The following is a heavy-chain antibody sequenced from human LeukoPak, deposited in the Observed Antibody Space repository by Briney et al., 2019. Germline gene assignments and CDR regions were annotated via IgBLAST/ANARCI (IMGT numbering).Heavy chain of an antibody. CDR3: ARGVSYNYYGMDV. D-gene: IGHD2-2*02. CDR1: GGSISSYY. Sequence: SETLSLTCTVSGGSISSYYWSWIRQPPGKGLEWIGYIYYSGSTNYNPSLKSRVTISVDTSKNQFSLKLSSVTAADTAVYYCARGVSYNYYGMDVWGQGTTVTVSS. CDR2: IYYSGST. V-gene: IGHV4-59*01. J-gene: IGHJ6*02.